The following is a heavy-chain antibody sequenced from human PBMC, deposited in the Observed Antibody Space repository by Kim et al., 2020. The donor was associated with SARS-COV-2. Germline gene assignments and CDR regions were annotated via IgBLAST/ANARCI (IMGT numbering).Heavy chain of an antibody. J-gene: IGHJ4*02. V-gene: IGHV3-30*07. Sequence: KAYPVKGRFTIAGDHAKNTLCLQMNRLRAEDTAVYYCAREDIVVVPAIDYWGQGTLVTVSS. D-gene: IGHD2-2*01. CDR3: AREDIVVVPAIDY.